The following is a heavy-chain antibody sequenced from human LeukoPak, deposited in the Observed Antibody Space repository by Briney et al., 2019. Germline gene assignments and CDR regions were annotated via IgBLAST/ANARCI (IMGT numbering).Heavy chain of an antibody. CDR2: IYYSGST. Sequence: PSETLSLTCSVSGVSISSSYWRWVRQPPGKGLEWVGYIYYSGSTNYNPSLKSRVTISVDTSKNQFSLKLSSVTAADTAVYYCARIFTDSSDYYSEYWGQGALVTVSS. J-gene: IGHJ4*02. CDR3: ARIFTDSSDYYSEY. CDR1: GVSISSSY. V-gene: IGHV4-59*01. D-gene: IGHD3-22*01.